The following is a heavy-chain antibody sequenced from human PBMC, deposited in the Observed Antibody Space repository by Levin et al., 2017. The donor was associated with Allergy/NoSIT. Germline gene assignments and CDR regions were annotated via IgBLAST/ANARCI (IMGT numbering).Heavy chain of an antibody. CDR1: GGSISSSSYY. Sequence: SETLSLTCTVSGGSISSSSYYWGWIRQPPGKGLEWIGSIYYSGSTYYNPSLKSRVTISVDTSKNQFSLKLSSVTAADTAVYYCARSLQTYYYGSGSYYLVGGFDYWGQGTLVTVSS. CDR2: IYYSGST. D-gene: IGHD3-10*01. CDR3: ARSLQTYYYGSGSYYLVGGFDY. J-gene: IGHJ4*02. V-gene: IGHV4-39*01.